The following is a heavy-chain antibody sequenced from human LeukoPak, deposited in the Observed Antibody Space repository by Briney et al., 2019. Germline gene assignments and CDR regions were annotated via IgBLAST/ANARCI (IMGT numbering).Heavy chain of an antibody. D-gene: IGHD3-10*01. CDR2: INTNTGNP. J-gene: IGHJ6*03. V-gene: IGHV7-4-1*02. CDR3: ARGRGASSGSGSHGTTSSYYMDV. Sequence: ASVKVSCKASGYTFTDYVLHWVRQAPGQGFEWMGWINTNTGNPTYAQGFTGRFVFSLDTSVSTAHLQISSLKAEDTAVYFCARGRGASSGSGSHGTTSSYYMDVWGKGTTVTVSS. CDR1: GYTFTDYV.